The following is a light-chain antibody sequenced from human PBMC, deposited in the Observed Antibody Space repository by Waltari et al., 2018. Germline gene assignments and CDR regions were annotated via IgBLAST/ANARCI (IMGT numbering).Light chain of an antibody. V-gene: IGKV3-20*01. CDR3: QQYGRSPRT. CDR2: GAS. CDR1: QSVSNNY. Sequence: EIVLTQSPDTLSLSPGERATLYCRAGQSVSNNYLAWYQHKPGQAPRLLIYGASTRATCIPGRFTGSGSGTEFTLTITRLEAEDFAVYFCQQYGRSPRTFGQGTKLEIK. J-gene: IGKJ2*01.